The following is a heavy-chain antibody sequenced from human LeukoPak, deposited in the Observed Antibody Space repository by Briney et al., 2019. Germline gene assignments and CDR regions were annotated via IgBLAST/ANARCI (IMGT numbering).Heavy chain of an antibody. CDR3: ARVLWFGEGTNWFDP. CDR2: IYHSGST. CDR1: GGSISSYY. J-gene: IGHJ5*02. V-gene: IGHV4-38-2*02. D-gene: IGHD3-10*01. Sequence: PSETLSLTCTVSGGSISSYYWSWIRQPPGKGLEWIGSIYHSGSTYYNPSLKSRVTISVDTSKNQFSLKLSSVTAADTAVYYCARVLWFGEGTNWFDPWGQGTLVTVSS.